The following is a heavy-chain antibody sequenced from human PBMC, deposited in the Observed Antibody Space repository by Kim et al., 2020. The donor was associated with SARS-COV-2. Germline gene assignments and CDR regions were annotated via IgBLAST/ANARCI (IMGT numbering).Heavy chain of an antibody. J-gene: IGHJ4*03. CDR1: GFTFSAYG. Sequence: GGSLRHSCAASGFTFSAYGIHWVRQAPGKVLEWVAVISYDGSNKYYADSVKGRFTISRDNSKNTMYLQMNSLRTEDTAVYYCAKGDDSSGFLGGYFDYWG. D-gene: IGHD3-22*01. CDR2: ISYDGSNK. CDR3: AKGDDSSGFLGGYFDY. V-gene: IGHV3-30*18.